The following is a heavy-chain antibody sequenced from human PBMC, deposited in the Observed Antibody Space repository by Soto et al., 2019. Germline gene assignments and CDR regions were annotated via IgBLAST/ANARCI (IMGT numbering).Heavy chain of an antibody. J-gene: IGHJ6*02. CDR1: GYTFSDYR. CDR3: ARRQRVLGGTYRTRNYNYFYGLDV. CDR2: IDPSDSYT. Sequence: ESLKISCQGSGYTFSDYRITWVRQMPGKGLEWMGRIDPSDSYTNYGPSFQGHVTVSVDNSNNTAFLQWSSLKASDTATYYCARRQRVLGGTYRTRNYNYFYGLDVWGQGTTVTVSS. D-gene: IGHD3-10*01. V-gene: IGHV5-10-1*01.